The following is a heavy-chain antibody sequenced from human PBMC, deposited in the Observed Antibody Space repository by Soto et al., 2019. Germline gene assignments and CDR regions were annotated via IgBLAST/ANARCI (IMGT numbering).Heavy chain of an antibody. Sequence: SETLSLTGVFAYVACIGYYWRWIRQPPGKGLEWSGEIKCRGSTKFNPSGKSRVSLSIATSTDQFSLRLSSVTAADTAVYYCARDSAALRLGESSLYAEKDSFDVWDQGTLVTVSS. V-gene: IGHV4-34*01. CDR1: YVACIGYY. J-gene: IGHJ3*01. D-gene: IGHD3-16*02. CDR2: IKCRGST. CDR3: ARDSAALRLGESSLYAEKDSFDV.